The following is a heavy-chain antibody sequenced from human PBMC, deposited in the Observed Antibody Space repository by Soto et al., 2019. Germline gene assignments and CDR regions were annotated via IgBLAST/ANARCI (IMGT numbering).Heavy chain of an antibody. CDR3: ARDVMAGYFAL. J-gene: IGHJ2*01. CDR1: GGTSSGYS. D-gene: IGHD2-21*01. V-gene: IGHV3-21*01. CDR2: ISSSRNYI. Sequence: RESWAAAGGTSSGYSRNCVRQAPGKGLEWVSSISSSRNYIYYADSMKGRFTISRDNAKNSLHLQMNSLRVEDTAVYYCARDVMAGYFALWGRGTLVTVSS.